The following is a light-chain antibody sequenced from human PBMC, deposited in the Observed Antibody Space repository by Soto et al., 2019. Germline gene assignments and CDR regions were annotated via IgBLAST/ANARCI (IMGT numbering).Light chain of an antibody. CDR2: EDR. J-gene: IGLJ1*01. CDR1: DIGSKS. CDR3: QVWDSSNYHYV. Sequence: SYELTQPPSVSAAPGQTARITCGGDDIGSKSVHWYQQKPGQAPVLVVYEDRARPSRIPERISGSNSGNTATLTISRVEDGDEADYYCQVWDSSNYHYVFASGTKVTV. V-gene: IGLV3-21*02.